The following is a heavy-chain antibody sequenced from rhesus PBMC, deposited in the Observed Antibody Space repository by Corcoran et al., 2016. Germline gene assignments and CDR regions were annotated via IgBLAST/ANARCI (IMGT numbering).Heavy chain of an antibody. Sequence: EVQLVESGGGLVQPGGSLRLSCAASGYTFRNYYIHWVRKAQGKGLEWVVLIRNKSNSYPTEYAAAVKGRFTNSRDDSKNTRYLQMSSLKTEDTALYYCTKPHESGSWNRYYVDYWGQGVLVTVSS. CDR2: IRNKSNSYPT. CDR3: TKPHESGSWNRYYVDY. CDR1: GYTFRNYY. V-gene: IGHV3-20*01. J-gene: IGHJ4*01. D-gene: IGHD6-25*01.